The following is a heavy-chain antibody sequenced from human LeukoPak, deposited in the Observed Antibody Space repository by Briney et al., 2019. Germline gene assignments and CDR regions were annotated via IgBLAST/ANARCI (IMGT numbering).Heavy chain of an antibody. CDR1: GGSISSYY. V-gene: IGHV4-59*01. J-gene: IGHJ4*02. D-gene: IGHD4-17*01. CDR3: ARGRGPTAPDY. CDR2: IYYSGST. Sequence: SETLSLTCTVSGGSISSYYWSWIRQPPGKGLEWIGYIYYSGSTNYNPSLKSRVTISVDTSKNQFSLKLSSVTAADTAVYYCARGRGPTAPDYWGQGTLVTVSS.